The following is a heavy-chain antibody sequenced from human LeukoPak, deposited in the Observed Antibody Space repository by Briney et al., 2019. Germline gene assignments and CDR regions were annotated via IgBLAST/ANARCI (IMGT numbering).Heavy chain of an antibody. CDR2: ISSSSSYI. CDR3: ARDGEIGIAVAGDY. CDR1: GFTFSSYS. Sequence: PGGSLRLSCAASGFTFSSYSMNWVRQAPGKGLEWVSSISSSSSYIYYADSVKGRFTISRDNAKSSLYLQMNSLRAEDTAVYYCARDGEIGIAVAGDYWGQGTLVTVSS. V-gene: IGHV3-21*01. J-gene: IGHJ4*02. D-gene: IGHD6-19*01.